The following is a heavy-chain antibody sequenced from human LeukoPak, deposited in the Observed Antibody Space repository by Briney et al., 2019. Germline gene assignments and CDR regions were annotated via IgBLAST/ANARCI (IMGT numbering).Heavy chain of an antibody. Sequence: SETLSLTCTVSGGSISSYYWSWIRQPPGKGLEWIGYTYYRGSTNYNPSLKSRVTISVDTSKNQFSLKLSSVTAADTAVYYCARAPFGGWEQPFEYWGQGTLVTDSS. CDR2: TYYRGST. D-gene: IGHD1-26*01. CDR1: GGSISSYY. V-gene: IGHV4-59*01. J-gene: IGHJ4*02. CDR3: ARAPFGGWEQPFEY.